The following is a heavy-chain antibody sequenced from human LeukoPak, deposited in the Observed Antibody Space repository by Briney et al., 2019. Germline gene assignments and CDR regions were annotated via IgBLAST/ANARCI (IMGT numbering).Heavy chain of an antibody. V-gene: IGHV1-18*01. CDR2: ISAYNGNT. CDR1: GYTFTSYG. J-gene: IGHJ4*02. Sequence: ASVKVSCKASGYTFTSYGISWVRQAPGQRLEWMGWISAYNGNTNYAQKLQGRVTMTTDTSTSTAYMELRSLRSDDTAVYYCARDEGRFGDSNFDYWGQGTLVTVSS. D-gene: IGHD2-21*01. CDR3: ARDEGRFGDSNFDY.